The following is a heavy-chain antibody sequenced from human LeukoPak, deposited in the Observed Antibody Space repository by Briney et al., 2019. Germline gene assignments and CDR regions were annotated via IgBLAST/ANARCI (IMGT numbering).Heavy chain of an antibody. D-gene: IGHD2-2*01. CDR3: ASRREYCSSTSCYNWFDP. J-gene: IGHJ5*02. CDR1: GYSISSGYY. CDR2: TYHSGST. V-gene: IGHV4-38-2*01. Sequence: SETLSLTCAVSGYSISSGYYWGWIRQPPGEGLECIGSTYHSGSTYYNPSLKSRVTISVDTSKNQLSLKLSSVTAADTAVYCCASRREYCSSTSCYNWFDPWGKGTLVTVSP.